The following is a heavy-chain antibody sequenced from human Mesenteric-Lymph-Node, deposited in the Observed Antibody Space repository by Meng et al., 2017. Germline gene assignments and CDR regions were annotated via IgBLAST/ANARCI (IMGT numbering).Heavy chain of an antibody. V-gene: IGHV4-39*01. CDR2: IDYSGNT. J-gene: IGHJ5*01. D-gene: IGHD2-21*01. CDR1: GASISRRPAR. CDR3: GRRMNVAGGWFDS. Sequence: LEAAGPGRGRPSEPGSPTCIVFGASISRRPARWDWTPQPRGKGLEWFVTIDYSGNTYYNASLKGRVTISIDMSKNQFSLNLNSVTAADTAVYYCGRRMNVAGGWFDSWGQGTLVTVSS.